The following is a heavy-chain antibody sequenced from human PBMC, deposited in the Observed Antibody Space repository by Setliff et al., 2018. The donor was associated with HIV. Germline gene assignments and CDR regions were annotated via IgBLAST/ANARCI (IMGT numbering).Heavy chain of an antibody. Sequence: GESLKISCKGSEDTFTKYWIGWVRQMLGKGLEYMGIIYAGDSDTRYSPSFQGQVTISADKSSSTAYLQWSTLKASDTAMYFCARQRDPDGFDIWGQGTMVTVSS. V-gene: IGHV5-51*01. J-gene: IGHJ3*02. CDR1: EDTFTKYW. CDR2: IYAGDSDT. CDR3: ARQRDPDGFDI.